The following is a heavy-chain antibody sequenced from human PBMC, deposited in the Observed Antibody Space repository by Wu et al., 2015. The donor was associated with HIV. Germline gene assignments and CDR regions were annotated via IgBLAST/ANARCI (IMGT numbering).Heavy chain of an antibody. CDR1: GGGFNSYA. CDR2: VIPVIGTP. CDR3: ARGLRDILTGYYSAFEY. D-gene: IGHD3-9*01. J-gene: IGHJ4*02. V-gene: IGHV1-69*05. Sequence: QVQLVQSGAEVKKPGSSVKVSCKTSGGGFNSYAISWVRQAPGQGLEWMGGVIPVIGTPNYAQKFQGRVTLTSDESTTTAYMEVNNLTSEDPAVYYCARGLRDILTGYYSAFEYWGQGSLVTVS.